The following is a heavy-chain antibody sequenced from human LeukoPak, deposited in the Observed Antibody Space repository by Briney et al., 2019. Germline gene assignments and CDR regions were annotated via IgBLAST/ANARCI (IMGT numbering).Heavy chain of an antibody. V-gene: IGHV3-7*05. D-gene: IGHD6-19*01. CDR2: MKQDGNEE. CDR3: ARPYSSGWYGVFNY. CDR1: GFTFSTCW. J-gene: IGHJ4*02. Sequence: PGGSLRLSCAVSGFTFSTCWMSWVRQAPGKGLEWVANMKQDGNEEYYVDSVKGRFTISRDHDKHFLYLQMNSLRAEDRGVYYCARPYSSGWYGVFNYWGQGTLVTVCS.